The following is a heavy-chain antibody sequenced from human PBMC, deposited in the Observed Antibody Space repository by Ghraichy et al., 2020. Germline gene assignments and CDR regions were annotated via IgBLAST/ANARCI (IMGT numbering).Heavy chain of an antibody. CDR3: AYDV. Sequence: SETLSLTCAVYGGPFSGYYWSWIRQPPGKGLEWIGQINHEGITDYNPSLKSRVTISLDRSQDQFSLKLTSVTAADTAVYYCAYDVWGQGTTVTVSS. CDR1: GGPFSGYY. J-gene: IGHJ6*02. CDR2: INHEGIT. V-gene: IGHV4-34*01.